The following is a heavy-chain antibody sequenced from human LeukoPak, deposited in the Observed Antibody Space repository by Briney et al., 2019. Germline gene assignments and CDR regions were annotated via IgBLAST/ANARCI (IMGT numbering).Heavy chain of an antibody. CDR2: INHSGST. D-gene: IGHD3-22*01. J-gene: IGHJ4*02. CDR3: ARESSGYPYYFDF. CDR1: GGSFSGYY. Sequence: SETLSLTCAVYGGSFSGYYWSWIRQPPGKGLEWIGEINHSGSTSYNSSVKSRVTISVDTSKNQFSLKLSSVTAADTAVYYCARESSGYPYYFDFWGQGTLVTLSS. V-gene: IGHV4-34*01.